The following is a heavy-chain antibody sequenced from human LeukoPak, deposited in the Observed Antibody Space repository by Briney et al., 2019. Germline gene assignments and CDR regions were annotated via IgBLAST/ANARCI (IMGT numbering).Heavy chain of an antibody. J-gene: IGHJ3*02. D-gene: IGHD3-16*01. CDR2: INPNGGAT. V-gene: IGHV1-2*02. CDR3: ARVRLNAFDI. Sequence: ASVKVSCKASGYTFTDYYMHWVRQAPAHGLEWMGWINPNGGATNYAQKFQGRVTMTRDTSISTAYMELSRLRSDDTAVYYCARVRLNAFDIWGQGTMVIVSS. CDR1: GYTFTDYY.